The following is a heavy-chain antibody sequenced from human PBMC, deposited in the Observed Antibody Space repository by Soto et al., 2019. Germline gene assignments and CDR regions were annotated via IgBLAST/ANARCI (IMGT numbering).Heavy chain of an antibody. J-gene: IGHJ5*02. CDR1: GYTFTSYG. CDR2: INAANGDT. Sequence: VASVKVSCKASGYTFTSYGIHWVRQAPGQRLEWMGWINAANGDTKYSPKFQGRVTITRDTSASTAYMELSSLRSEDTALYYCVRRHVSATGSDWFDPWGHGTLVTVSS. D-gene: IGHD6-13*01. V-gene: IGHV1-3*01. CDR3: VRRHVSATGSDWFDP.